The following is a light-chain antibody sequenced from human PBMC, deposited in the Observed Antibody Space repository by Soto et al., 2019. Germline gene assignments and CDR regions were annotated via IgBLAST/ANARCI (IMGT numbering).Light chain of an antibody. CDR2: GNS. J-gene: IGLJ2*01. CDR3: QSYDSSLSGVV. V-gene: IGLV1-40*01. CDR1: SSNIGAGYD. Sequence: QSALTQPPSVSGAPGLRVTISCTGSSSNIGAGYDVHWYQQLPGTAPKLLIYGNSNRPSGVPDRFSGSKSGTSASLAITGLQAEDEADYYCQSYDSSLSGVVFGGGTKLTVL.